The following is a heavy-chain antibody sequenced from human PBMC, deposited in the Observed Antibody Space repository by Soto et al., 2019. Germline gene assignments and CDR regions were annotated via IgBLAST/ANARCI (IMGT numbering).Heavy chain of an antibody. CDR3: AKDLGFGYYFDY. V-gene: IGHV3-48*03. CDR1: GFSFSGYG. D-gene: IGHD5-18*01. J-gene: IGHJ4*02. Sequence: GGSLRLSCAASGFSFSGYGMNWVRQAPGKGLEWISYISSSGSLIYYADSLKGRFTISRDNAKNSLYLQMNSLRAEDTAVYYCAKDLGFGYYFDYWGQGTLVTVSS. CDR2: ISSSGSLI.